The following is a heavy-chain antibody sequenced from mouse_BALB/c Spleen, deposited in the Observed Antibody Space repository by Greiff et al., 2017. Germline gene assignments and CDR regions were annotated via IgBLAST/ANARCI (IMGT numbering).Heavy chain of an antibody. CDR2: ISSGGSYT. J-gene: IGHJ2*01. Sequence: EVQGVESGGGLVKPGGSLKLSCAASGFTFSSYAMSWVRQSPEKRLEWVAEISSGGSYTYYPDTVTGRFTISRDNAKNTLYLEMSSLRSEDTAMYYCARVMITTTVFDYWGQGTTLTVSS. D-gene: IGHD2-4*01. CDR1: GFTFSSYA. CDR3: ARVMITTTVFDY. V-gene: IGHV5-9-4*01.